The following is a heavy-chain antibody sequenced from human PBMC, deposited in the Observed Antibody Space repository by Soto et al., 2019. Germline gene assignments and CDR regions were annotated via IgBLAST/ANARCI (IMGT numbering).Heavy chain of an antibody. D-gene: IGHD3-10*01. Sequence: SETLSLTCTVSGGSISSCYWSWIRQPPGKGLEWIGYIYYSGSTNYNPSLKSRVTISVDTSKNQFSLKLSSVTAADTAVYYCARQLTMPYYYYYYGMDVWGQGTTVTVSS. J-gene: IGHJ6*02. V-gene: IGHV4-59*08. CDR2: IYYSGST. CDR3: ARQLTMPYYYYYYGMDV. CDR1: GGSISSCY.